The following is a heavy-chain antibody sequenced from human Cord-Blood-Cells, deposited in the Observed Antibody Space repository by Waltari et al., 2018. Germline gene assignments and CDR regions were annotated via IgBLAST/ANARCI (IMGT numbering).Heavy chain of an antibody. CDR3: AVCELGPPRY. Sequence: QVQLVQSGAAVKKPGSSVKISCKASGGTFSSYAISWVRHGPGQGLEWMGWIIPIFGTANYAQKFQGRVTITADESTSTAYMELSSLRSEDTAVYYCAVCELGPPRYWGQGTLVTVSS. V-gene: IGHV1-69*01. J-gene: IGHJ4*02. CDR1: GGTFSSYA. CDR2: IIPIFGTA. D-gene: IGHD7-27*01.